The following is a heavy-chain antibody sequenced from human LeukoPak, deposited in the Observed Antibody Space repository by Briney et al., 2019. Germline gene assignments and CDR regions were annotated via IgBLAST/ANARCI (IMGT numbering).Heavy chain of an antibody. J-gene: IGHJ4*02. D-gene: IGHD3-22*01. CDR1: GFTVSSNY. CDR2: IYSGGST. CDR3: ARGHDYDSSVAY. V-gene: IGHV3-66*01. Sequence: GGSLRLSCAASGFTVSSNYMSWVRQAPGKGLDWVSVIYSGGSTYYADSVKGRFTISRDNSNNTLYLQMNSLRAEDTAVYYCARGHDYDSSVAYWGQGTLVTVSS.